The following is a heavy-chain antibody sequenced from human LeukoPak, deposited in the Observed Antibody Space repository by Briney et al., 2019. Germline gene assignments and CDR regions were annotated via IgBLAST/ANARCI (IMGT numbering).Heavy chain of an antibody. V-gene: IGHV4-34*01. CDR1: GGSFSGYY. CDR3: ARGGRDWGCFDP. CDR2: INHSGST. J-gene: IGHJ5*02. Sequence: SETLSLTCAVYGGSFSGYYWSWIRQPPGKGLEWIGEINHSGSTNYNPSLKSRVTISVDTSKNQFSLKLSSVTAADTAVYYCARGGRDWGCFDPWGQGPLVTV. D-gene: IGHD3/OR15-3a*01.